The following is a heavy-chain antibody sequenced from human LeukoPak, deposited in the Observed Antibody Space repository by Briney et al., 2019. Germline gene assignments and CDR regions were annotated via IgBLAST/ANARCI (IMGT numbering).Heavy chain of an antibody. V-gene: IGHV3-33*01. CDR2: IWYDGSNK. Sequence: GGSLRLSCAASGFTFSSYGMHWVRQAPGKGLEWVAVIWYDGSNKYYADSVKGRFTISRDNSKNTLYLQMNSLRAEDTAVYYCARVRSYYYDSSGNYFDYWGQGTLVTVSS. D-gene: IGHD3-22*01. CDR1: GFTFSSYG. CDR3: ARVRSYYYDSSGNYFDY. J-gene: IGHJ4*02.